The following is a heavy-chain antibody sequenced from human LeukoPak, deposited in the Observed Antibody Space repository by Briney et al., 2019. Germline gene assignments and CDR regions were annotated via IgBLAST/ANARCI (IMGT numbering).Heavy chain of an antibody. V-gene: IGHV4-30-4*07. Sequence: PSETLSLTCAVSGGYICSGVYSWSWIRQPPGKGLEWIGYIYYSGNTYYNPSLKSRVTISVDTSKNQFSLKLSSVTAADTAVYFCARGLDANDWSDTFDIWGQGTMVTVSS. D-gene: IGHD3/OR15-3a*01. CDR2: IYYSGNT. CDR1: GGYICSGVYS. J-gene: IGHJ3*02. CDR3: ARGLDANDWSDTFDI.